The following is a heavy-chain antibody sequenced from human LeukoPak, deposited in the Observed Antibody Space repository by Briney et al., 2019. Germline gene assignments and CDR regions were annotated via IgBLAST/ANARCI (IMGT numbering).Heavy chain of an antibody. V-gene: IGHV3-43*01. J-gene: IGHJ4*02. CDR1: GFTFGDYS. CDR3: AKDGMGSSGYYFFDY. CDR2: ISWDGVSK. Sequence: GGSLRLSCATSGFTFGDYSMHWVRHAPGKGLEWVSFISWDGVSKYYADSVKGRFTISRDRSKSSLYLQMNSLRTEDTALYYCAKDGMGSSGYYFFDYWGQGTLVTVSS. D-gene: IGHD3-22*01.